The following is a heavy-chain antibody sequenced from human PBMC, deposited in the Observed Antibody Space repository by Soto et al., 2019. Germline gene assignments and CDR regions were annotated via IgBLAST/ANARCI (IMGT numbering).Heavy chain of an antibody. Sequence: SETLSLTCTVSGGSISGYYWSWIRQPPGKGLEWIGYIFYSGSTNYNPSLKSRVTISVDTSESQFSLKLTSVTAADTAVYYCARVVSYYYGSTFDYWGQGTLVTVSS. CDR3: ARVVSYYYGSTFDY. CDR2: IFYSGST. CDR1: GGSISGYY. V-gene: IGHV4-59*01. D-gene: IGHD3-10*01. J-gene: IGHJ4*02.